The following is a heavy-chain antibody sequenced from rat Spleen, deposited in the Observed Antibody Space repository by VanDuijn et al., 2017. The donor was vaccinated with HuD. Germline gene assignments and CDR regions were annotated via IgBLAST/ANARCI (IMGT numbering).Heavy chain of an antibody. J-gene: IGHJ2*01. CDR3: TRAYNSGYDFDY. CDR1: GFTFSDYY. CDR2: ISNTGGST. D-gene: IGHD4-3*01. Sequence: EVQLVESDGGLVQPGRSLKLSCAASGFTFSDYYMTWSRQAPGKGLEWVASISNTGGSTYYPDSVKARFTISRDNAKSTLYLQMNSLRSEDTATYYCTRAYNSGYDFDYWGQGVMVTVSS. V-gene: IGHV5-31*01.